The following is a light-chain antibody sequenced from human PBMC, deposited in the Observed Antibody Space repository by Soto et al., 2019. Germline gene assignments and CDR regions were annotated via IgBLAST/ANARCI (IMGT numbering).Light chain of an antibody. J-gene: IGKJ2*01. CDR2: GAS. Sequence: EVVLTQSPGTLSLSPGESATLSCRASQSIRSSYLAWYQQRPGQAPRLLMYGASNRATGFPDRFVGSGSGTDFTLTISRLEPEDFAVYYCHYQKFDQSAVYTFGQGTKVEI. CDR3: HYQKFDQSAVYT. V-gene: IGKV3-20*01. CDR1: QSIRSSY.